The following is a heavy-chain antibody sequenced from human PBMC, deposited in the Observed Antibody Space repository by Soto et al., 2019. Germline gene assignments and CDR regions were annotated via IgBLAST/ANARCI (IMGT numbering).Heavy chain of an antibody. CDR2: ISFDGSNQ. J-gene: IGHJ6*02. CDR3: AKDGGGPYYYYGMDV. V-gene: IGHV3-30*18. D-gene: IGHD2-15*01. CDR1: GFTFRSYG. Sequence: QVQLVESGGGVVQPGRSLRLSCVASGFTFRSYGIHWVRQAPGKGLEWVALISFDGSNQYYADSVKGRFTISRDNSKKTLYLHMNSLRHEDTAVYYCAKDGGGPYYYYGMDVWGQGTAVTVSS.